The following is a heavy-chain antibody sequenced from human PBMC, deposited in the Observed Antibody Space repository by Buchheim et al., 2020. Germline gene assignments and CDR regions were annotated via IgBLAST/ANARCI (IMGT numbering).Heavy chain of an antibody. CDR1: EFTSRRYW. Sequence: EVQLVESGGGLVQTGGSLRLSCAASEFTSRRYWVHWVRQAPGKGLVWVSRINPEGSTTTYADSVKGRFPISRDDRNTAVYLQMNSLRAEDTALYYCAGAPDCGGGSCYGYHYYGLDVWGQG. CDR2: INPEGSTT. V-gene: IGHV3-74*01. CDR3: AGAPDCGGGSCYGYHYYGLDV. D-gene: IGHD2-15*01. J-gene: IGHJ6*02.